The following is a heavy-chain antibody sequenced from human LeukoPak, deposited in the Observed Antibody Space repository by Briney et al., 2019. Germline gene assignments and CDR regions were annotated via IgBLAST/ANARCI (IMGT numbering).Heavy chain of an antibody. CDR2: ILNNGATT. CDR3: AKAQGGTNGLLDN. Sequence: PGGSLRLSCAASGITFSGYTMSWVRQAPGKGLEWVSSILNNGATTYYADSVKGRFTISRDSSKDTLDLQMNSLGAGDTAIYYCAKAQGGTNGLLDNWGQGTLVTVSS. J-gene: IGHJ4*02. CDR1: GITFSGYT. D-gene: IGHD3-16*01. V-gene: IGHV3-23*01.